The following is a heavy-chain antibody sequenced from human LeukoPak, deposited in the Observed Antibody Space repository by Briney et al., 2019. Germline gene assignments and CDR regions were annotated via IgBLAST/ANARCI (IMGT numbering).Heavy chain of an antibody. J-gene: IGHJ3*02. D-gene: IGHD1-26*01. Sequence: SETLSLTCTVSGGSISSYYWSWIRQPAGKGLEWIGRIYTSGNTNYNPSLKSRVTMSVDTSKNQFSLKLSSVTAADTAVYYCARVGIVGASATFDIWGQGTMVTVSS. CDR2: IYTSGNT. V-gene: IGHV4-4*07. CDR1: GGSISSYY. CDR3: ARVGIVGASATFDI.